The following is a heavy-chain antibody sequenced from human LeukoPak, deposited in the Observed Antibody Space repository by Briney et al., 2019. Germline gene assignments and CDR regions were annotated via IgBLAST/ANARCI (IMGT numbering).Heavy chain of an antibody. J-gene: IGHJ4*02. CDR1: GLTFSGYA. CDR3: AKEGRGLQTY. D-gene: IGHD5-24*01. CDR2: ISYDGSNK. Sequence: TGGSLRLSCAASGLTFSGYAMHWVRQAPGKGLEWVAVISYDGSNKYYADSVKGRFTISRDNAKNSLYLQMNSLRVEDTAVYYCAKEGRGLQTYWGQGTLVTVSS. V-gene: IGHV3-30-3*01.